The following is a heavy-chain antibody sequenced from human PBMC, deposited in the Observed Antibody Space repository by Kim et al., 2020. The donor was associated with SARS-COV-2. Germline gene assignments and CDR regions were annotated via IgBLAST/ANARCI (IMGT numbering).Heavy chain of an antibody. J-gene: IGHJ4*02. CDR1: GGSFSGYY. D-gene: IGHD6-13*01. CDR3: ATLSSSWYVPLDY. CDR2: INHSGST. V-gene: IGHV4-34*01. Sequence: SETLSLTCAVYGGSFSGYYWSWIRQPPGKGLEWIGEINHSGSTNYNPSLKSRVTISVDTSKNQFSLKLSSVTAADTAVYYCATLSSSWYVPLDYWGQGTL.